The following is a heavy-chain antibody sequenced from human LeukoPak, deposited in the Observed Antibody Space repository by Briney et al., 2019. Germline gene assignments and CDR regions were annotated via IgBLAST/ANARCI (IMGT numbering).Heavy chain of an antibody. CDR3: ARDLGITGTDYYYYMDV. CDR2: IYYSVST. D-gene: IGHD1-20*01. J-gene: IGHJ6*03. V-gene: IGHV4-59*01. CDR1: GGSISSYY. Sequence: SETLSLTCTVSGGSISSYYWSWIRQPPGKGLEWIGYIYYSVSTNYNPSLKSRVTISVDTSKNQFSLKLSSVTAADTAVYYCARDLGITGTDYYYYMDVWGKGTTVTVSS.